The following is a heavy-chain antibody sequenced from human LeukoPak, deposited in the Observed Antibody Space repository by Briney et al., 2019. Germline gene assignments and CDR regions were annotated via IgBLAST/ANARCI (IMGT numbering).Heavy chain of an antibody. Sequence: RPGGSLRLSCAVSGFTFSRYGMHWVRQAPGKGLEWVAVISYDGSNKYYADSVKGRFTISRDNSKNTLYLQMNSLRAEDTAVYYCAKDYTGYSSGWSLDYWGQGTLVTVSS. CDR3: AKDYTGYSSGWSLDY. J-gene: IGHJ4*02. D-gene: IGHD6-19*01. CDR2: ISYDGSNK. CDR1: GFTFSRYG. V-gene: IGHV3-30*18.